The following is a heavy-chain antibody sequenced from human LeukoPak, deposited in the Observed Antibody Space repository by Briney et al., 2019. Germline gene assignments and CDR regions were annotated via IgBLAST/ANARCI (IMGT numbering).Heavy chain of an antibody. V-gene: IGHV3-74*03. J-gene: IGHJ6*02. D-gene: IGHD3-10*01. Sequence: GGSLRLSCAASGFTFSRYCMHWVRQAPGKGLVWVSRVNSDESSTTYADSVKGRFTISSDNAKNTLYLQMNSLGAEDTAAYYCARGNYYGMDVWGQGTTVIVSS. CDR1: GFTFSRYC. CDR3: ARGNYYGMDV. CDR2: VNSDESST.